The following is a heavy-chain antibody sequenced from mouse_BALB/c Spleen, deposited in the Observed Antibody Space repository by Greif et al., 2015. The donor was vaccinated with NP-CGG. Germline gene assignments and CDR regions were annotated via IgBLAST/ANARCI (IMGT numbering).Heavy chain of an antibody. J-gene: IGHJ4*01. D-gene: IGHD1-1*02. V-gene: IGHV1-7*01. CDR2: INPSTGYT. CDR1: GYTFTSYW. CDR3: ARLSFYGDAMDY. Sequence: QVQLKQSGAELAKPGASVKMSCKASGYTFTSYWMHWVKQRPGQGLEWIGYINPSTGYTEYNQKFKDKATLTADKSSSTAYMQLSSPTSEDSAVYYCARLSFYGDAMDYWGQGTSVTVSS.